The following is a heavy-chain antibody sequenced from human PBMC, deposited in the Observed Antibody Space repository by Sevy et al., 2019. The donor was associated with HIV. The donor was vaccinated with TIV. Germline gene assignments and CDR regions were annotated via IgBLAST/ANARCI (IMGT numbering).Heavy chain of an antibody. CDR1: GGYISSNNYY. CDR3: ARLTIFGVVTDNWFDP. V-gene: IGHV4-39*01. J-gene: IGHJ5*02. D-gene: IGHD3-3*01. Sequence: SETLSLTCTVSGGYISSNNYYWGWIRQPPGKGLEWIGSIYYSGSAYYNPSLKSRVTISVDTSKNQFSLKVSSVTAADTAVYYGARLTIFGVVTDNWFDPWGQGTLVTVSS. CDR2: IYYSGSA.